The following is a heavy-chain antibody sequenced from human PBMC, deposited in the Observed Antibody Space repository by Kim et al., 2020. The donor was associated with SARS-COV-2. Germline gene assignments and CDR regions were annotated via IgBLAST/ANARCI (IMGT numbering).Heavy chain of an antibody. D-gene: IGHD3-16*02. Sequence: YADSVKGRFTISRDNSKNTLYLKMNSLRAEDTAVYYCARAAIVQGEDFDYWGQGTLVTVSS. CDR3: ARAAIVQGEDFDY. J-gene: IGHJ4*02. V-gene: IGHV3-53*01.